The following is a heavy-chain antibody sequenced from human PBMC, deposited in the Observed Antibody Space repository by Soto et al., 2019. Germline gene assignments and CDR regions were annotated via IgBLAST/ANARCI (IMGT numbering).Heavy chain of an antibody. CDR3: ATFRMTPDWSLDL. Sequence: LGESLKISCQASGYTFTTRYIMWVRQMPGKGLEWLGSVDPRDSYADYSPSFQGHVTMSAEKSKKTAYLQWNNLKASDSATYYCATFRMTPDWSLDLWGRGTVVTVSP. D-gene: IGHD2-15*01. V-gene: IGHV5-10-1*01. CDR1: GYTFTTRY. CDR2: VDPRDSYA. J-gene: IGHJ2*01.